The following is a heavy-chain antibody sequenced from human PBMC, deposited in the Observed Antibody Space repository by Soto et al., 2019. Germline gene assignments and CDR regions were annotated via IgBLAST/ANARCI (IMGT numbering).Heavy chain of an antibody. D-gene: IGHD6-19*01. CDR1: GFTFSSYG. Sequence: GGSLRLSCAASGFTFSSYGMHWVRQAPGKGLEWVAVISYDGSNKYYADSEKGRFTISRDNSKNTLYLQMNSLRAEDTAVYYCAKDRGSGWRVDAFDIWGQGTMVTVSS. CDR2: ISYDGSNK. J-gene: IGHJ3*02. V-gene: IGHV3-30*18. CDR3: AKDRGSGWRVDAFDI.